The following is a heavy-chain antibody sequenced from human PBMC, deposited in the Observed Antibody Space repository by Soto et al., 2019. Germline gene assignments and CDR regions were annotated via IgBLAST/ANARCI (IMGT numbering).Heavy chain of an antibody. D-gene: IGHD3-22*01. V-gene: IGHV1-69*01. CDR3: ASPGYYYDSSGYYPFDY. Sequence: QVQLVQSGAEVKKPGSSVKVSCKASGGTFSSYAISWVRQAPGQGLECMGGIIPIFGTANYAQKFQGRVTITADESTSTAYMELSSLRSEDTAVYYCASPGYYYDSSGYYPFDYWGQGTLVTVSS. CDR1: GGTFSSYA. CDR2: IIPIFGTA. J-gene: IGHJ4*02.